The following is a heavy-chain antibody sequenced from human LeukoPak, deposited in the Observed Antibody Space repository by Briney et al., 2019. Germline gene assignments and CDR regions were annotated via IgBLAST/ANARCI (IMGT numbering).Heavy chain of an antibody. Sequence: GGSLRLSCAAPGFTASSNYMNWVRQAPGKGLEWVSVMDRGERTYYSDSVKGRFTISRDNSKNTVYLQMNSLRAEDTAVYYCARGLVGATGTTAHWGQGTLVTVFS. CDR1: GFTASSNY. CDR3: ARGLVGATGTTAH. D-gene: IGHD1-26*01. CDR2: MDRGERT. V-gene: IGHV3-53*01. J-gene: IGHJ4*02.